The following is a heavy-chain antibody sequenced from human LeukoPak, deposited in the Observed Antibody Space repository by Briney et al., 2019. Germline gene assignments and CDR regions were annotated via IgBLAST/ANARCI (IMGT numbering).Heavy chain of an antibody. CDR1: GYXFTGYY. J-gene: IGHJ6*02. CDR2: INPNSGGT. D-gene: IGHD6-19*01. Sequence: ASVKVSCKASGYXFTGYYIHWVRQAPGQGLEWMGWINPNSGGTNYAQKFQGRVTMTRDTSISTAYMELSRLRSDDTAVYYCARELIAVAGTSLYYYYYGMDVWGQGTTVTVSS. CDR3: ARELIAVAGTSLYYYYYGMDV. V-gene: IGHV1-2*02.